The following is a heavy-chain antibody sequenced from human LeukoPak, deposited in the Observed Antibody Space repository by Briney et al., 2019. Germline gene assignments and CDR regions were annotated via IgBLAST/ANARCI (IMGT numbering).Heavy chain of an antibody. Sequence: LSGGSLRLSCAASGFTFSYYAMSCVRQAPGKGLEWVSAISASGGSTDYADSVKGRFTISRDNSKNTLYLQMNRLSAEDTAVYYCARDQTSSDYYYYYGMDVWGQGTTVTVSS. CDR3: ARDQTSSDYYYYYGMDV. V-gene: IGHV3-23*01. D-gene: IGHD2-2*01. CDR2: ISASGGST. CDR1: GFTFSYYA. J-gene: IGHJ6*02.